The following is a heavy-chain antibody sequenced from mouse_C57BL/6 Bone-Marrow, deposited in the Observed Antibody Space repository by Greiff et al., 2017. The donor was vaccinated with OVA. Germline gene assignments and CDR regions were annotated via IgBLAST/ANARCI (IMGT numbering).Heavy chain of an antibody. J-gene: IGHJ3*01. Sequence: QVQLQQPGAELVRPGTSVTLSCKASGYTFTSYWMPWVKQRPGKGLEWLGVIDPSDSYTNYNQKFKGKATLTVDPSSSTAYMQLSSLTSEDSAVDYCARSAYYSIYGAYWGQGTLVTVSA. CDR1: GYTFTSYW. V-gene: IGHV1-59*01. CDR3: ARSAYYSIYGAY. CDR2: IDPSDSYT. D-gene: IGHD2-5*01.